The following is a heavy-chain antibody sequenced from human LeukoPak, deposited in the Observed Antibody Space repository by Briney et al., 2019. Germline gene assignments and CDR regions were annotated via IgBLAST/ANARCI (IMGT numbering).Heavy chain of an antibody. CDR1: GGSLSSGSFY. D-gene: IGHD3-16*01. CDR2: IYTSGST. V-gene: IGHV4-61*02. CDR3: ARLGGGLDDY. J-gene: IGHJ4*02. Sequence: PSQTLSLTCTVSGGSLSSGSFYWSWIRQPAGKGLEWIGRIYTSGSTNYNPSLKSRVTISVDTSKNQFSLKLSSVTAADTAVYYCARLGGGLDDYWGQGTLVTVSS.